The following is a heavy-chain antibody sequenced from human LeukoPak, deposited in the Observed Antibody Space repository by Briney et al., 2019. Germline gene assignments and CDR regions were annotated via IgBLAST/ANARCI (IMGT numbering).Heavy chain of an antibody. CDR3: VRDGGVSGYDLLDY. CDR2: IRQDGSVQ. CDR1: GFTFSSYW. J-gene: IGHJ4*02. Sequence: GGSLRLSCAASGFTFSSYWMSWVRQAPGKGLEWVANIRQDGSVQNYVDSVKGRFTISRENAKTSLSLQMNSLRAEDTAVYYCVRDGGVSGYDLLDYWGQGTLVTVSS. V-gene: IGHV3-7*01. D-gene: IGHD5-12*01.